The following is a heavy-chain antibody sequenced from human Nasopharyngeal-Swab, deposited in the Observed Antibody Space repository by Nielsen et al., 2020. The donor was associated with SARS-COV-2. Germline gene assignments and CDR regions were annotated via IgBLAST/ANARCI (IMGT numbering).Heavy chain of an antibody. J-gene: IGHJ4*02. CDR3: ARIYTRRCTNNICIGYFDY. V-gene: IGHV4-30-2*01. Sequence: SETLSLTCAVSGASITSAGYSWNWIRQPPGKDLEWIGYINHRGNTHYNPSLWGRVTISEDTSSNQFSLTLTSVTAADTATYYCARIYTRRCTNNICIGYFDYWGQGALVTV. CDR1: GASITSAGYS. CDR2: INHRGNT. D-gene: IGHD2-15*01.